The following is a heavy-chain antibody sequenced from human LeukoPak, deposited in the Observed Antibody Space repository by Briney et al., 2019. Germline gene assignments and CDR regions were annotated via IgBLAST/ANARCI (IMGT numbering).Heavy chain of an antibody. Sequence: ASVKVSCKASGYTFTSYYMHWVRQAPGQGLEWMGIINPSGGSTSYAQEFQGRVTMTRDTSTSTVYMELSSLRSEDTAVYYCARDYYDSSGYYYAKYFQHWGQGTLVTVSS. D-gene: IGHD3-22*01. V-gene: IGHV1-46*01. CDR3: ARDYYDSSGYYYAKYFQH. J-gene: IGHJ1*01. CDR1: GYTFTSYY. CDR2: INPSGGST.